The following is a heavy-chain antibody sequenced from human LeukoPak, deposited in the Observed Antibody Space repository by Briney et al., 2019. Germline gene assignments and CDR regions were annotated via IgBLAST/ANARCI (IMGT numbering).Heavy chain of an antibody. J-gene: IGHJ4*02. Sequence: GGSLRLSCAASGFAFNTYAMHWVRQAPGQGLEWVALIWHDGSHKFYSNSVRGQFTISRDNSKNTVSLQMNNLRPEDPAVYYWAREIFGSGSYPAFWGQGTLVTVSS. CDR3: AREIFGSGSYPAF. CDR2: IWHDGSHK. CDR1: GFAFNTYA. V-gene: IGHV3-33*01. D-gene: IGHD3-10*01.